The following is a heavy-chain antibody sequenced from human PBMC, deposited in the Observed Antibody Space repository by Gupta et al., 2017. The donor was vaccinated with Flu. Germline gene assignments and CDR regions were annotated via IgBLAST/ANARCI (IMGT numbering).Heavy chain of an antibody. Sequence: EVQLLESGGGLVQPGVSLRPSCAVSGLTFSDYAMNWVRQAPGKGLEWVSSIAGAGDRTYYADSVMGRFTISRDNSKNTLYLQMNSLRGDDTASYYCTKDRSGNPAIDYWGQGTLVTVSA. CDR3: TKDRSGNPAIDY. CDR2: IAGAGDRT. CDR1: GLTFSDYA. V-gene: IGHV3-23*01. J-gene: IGHJ4*02. D-gene: IGHD6-13*01.